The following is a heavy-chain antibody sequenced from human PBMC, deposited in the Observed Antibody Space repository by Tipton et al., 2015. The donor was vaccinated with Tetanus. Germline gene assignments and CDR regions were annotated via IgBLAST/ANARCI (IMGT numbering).Heavy chain of an antibody. CDR2: IYYSGTT. Sequence: SLRLSCDVSGGPVSSSNWWSWVRQAPGKGLEWIGEIYYSGTTNYNPSLKSRVTISTDKSKHQVSLRLSSVTAADTAVYFCARTPDYYYGMDVWGQGTTVTVSS. J-gene: IGHJ6*02. V-gene: IGHV4-4*01. CDR3: ARTPDYYYGMDV. CDR1: GGPVSSSNW.